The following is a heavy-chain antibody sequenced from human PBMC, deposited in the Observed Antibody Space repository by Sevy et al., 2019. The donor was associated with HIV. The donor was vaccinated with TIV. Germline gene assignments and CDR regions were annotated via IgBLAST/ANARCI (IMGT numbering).Heavy chain of an antibody. V-gene: IGHV4-59*13. CDR3: ARLHNNGFVNY. D-gene: IGHD2-8*01. CDR1: GGSITGYF. J-gene: IGHJ4*02. Sequence: SQTLSLTCTVSGGSITGYFWSWMRQPPGKGLEWIGNIHYGGRTNYNPSLTSRGTISVDTSENQFSLRLTSVTAADTAVYYCARLHNNGFVNYWGQGTLVTVSS. CDR2: IHYGGRT.